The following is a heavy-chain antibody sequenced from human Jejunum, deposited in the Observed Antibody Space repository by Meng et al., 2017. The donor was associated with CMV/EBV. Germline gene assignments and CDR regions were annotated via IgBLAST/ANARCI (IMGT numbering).Heavy chain of an antibody. D-gene: IGHD3-16*01. CDR2: IDYSGTT. CDR1: GDSISSGGYF. V-gene: IGHV4-39*06. J-gene: IGHJ1*01. CDR3: ARNPSGSYGDLQH. Sequence: GDSISSGGYFWGWVRQHPGKGREWIGSIDYSGTTRYNPSLGSRVVISVDTSMNQLTLRLDSVTAADTAVYYCARNPSGSYGDLQHWGQGTLVTVSS.